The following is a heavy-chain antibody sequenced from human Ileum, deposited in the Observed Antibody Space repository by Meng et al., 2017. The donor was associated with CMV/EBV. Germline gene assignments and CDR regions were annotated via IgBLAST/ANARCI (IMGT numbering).Heavy chain of an antibody. CDR2: IGRDESEA. Sequence: GGSLRLSCVTSGYTFRTSWLTWVRQGPGEGLEWVANIGRDESEAFYVDSVKGRFTISRDDAKNSVYLQLNSLTVEDTAVYYCARDAGWFKIDYWGQGTLVNVAS. J-gene: IGHJ4*02. CDR3: ARDAGWFKIDY. V-gene: IGHV3-7*01. D-gene: IGHD6-19*01. CDR1: GYTFRTSW.